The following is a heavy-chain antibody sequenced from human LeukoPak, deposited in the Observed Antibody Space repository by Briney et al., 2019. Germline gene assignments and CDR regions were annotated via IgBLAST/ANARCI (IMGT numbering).Heavy chain of an antibody. J-gene: IGHJ6*03. D-gene: IGHD3-10*01. V-gene: IGHV4-39*07. CDR1: GGSISSSSYY. CDR3: ARTSYYYGSGSYYIAYYYYYYMDV. CDR2: IYYSGST. Sequence: SETLSLTCTVSGGSISSSSYYWGWIRQPPGKGLEWIGSIYYSGSTYYNPSLKSRVTISVDKSKNQFSLKLSSVTAADTAVYYCARTSYYYGSGSYYIAYYYYYYMDVWGKGTTVTVSS.